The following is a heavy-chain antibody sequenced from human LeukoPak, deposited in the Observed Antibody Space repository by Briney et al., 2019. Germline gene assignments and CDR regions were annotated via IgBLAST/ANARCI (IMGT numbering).Heavy chain of an antibody. D-gene: IGHD3-22*01. J-gene: IGHJ4*02. CDR1: GDSISSNSAA. CDR2: TYYRSKWYH. CDR3: ARDLPESGYYHFDY. V-gene: IGHV6-1*01. Sequence: SQTLSLTCAISGDSISSNSAAWNWIRQSPSRGLEWLGRTYYRSKWYHDFAVSVTGRITISPDTSKNQFSLHLKSVTPDDTAVYYCARDLPESGYYHFDYWGQGTLVTVSS.